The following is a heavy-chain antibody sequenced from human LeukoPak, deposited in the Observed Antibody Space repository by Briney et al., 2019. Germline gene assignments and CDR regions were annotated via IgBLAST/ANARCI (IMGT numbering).Heavy chain of an antibody. V-gene: IGHV3-23*01. CDR1: GFTFSTYA. CDR2: IGGGGVST. J-gene: IGHJ4*02. CDR3: AKGGSRHYYDY. D-gene: IGHD6-25*01. Sequence: GGSLRLSCAASGFTFSTYAMCWVRQAPGKGLEWVSVIGGGGVSTYYADSVKGRFTISRDNSKNTLYLQMNSLTAEDTAVYYCAKGGSRHYYDYWGQGTLVTVSS.